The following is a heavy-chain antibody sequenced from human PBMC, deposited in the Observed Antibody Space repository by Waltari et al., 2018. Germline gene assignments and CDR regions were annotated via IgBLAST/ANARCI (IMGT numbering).Heavy chain of an antibody. V-gene: IGHV1-8*03. CDR2: MNPNSGNT. J-gene: IGHJ6*03. Sequence: QVQLVQSGAEVKKPGASVKVSCKASGYTFTSYDINWVRQATGQGLEWMGWMNPNSGNTGYAQKFQGRVTITRNTSISTAYMELSSLRSEDTAVYYCARAVAARRHYYYYMDVWGKGTTVTVSS. D-gene: IGHD6-6*01. CDR3: ARAVAARRHYYYYMDV. CDR1: GYTFTSYD.